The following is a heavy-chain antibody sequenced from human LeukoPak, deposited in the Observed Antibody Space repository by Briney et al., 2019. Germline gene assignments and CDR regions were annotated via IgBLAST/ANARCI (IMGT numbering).Heavy chain of an antibody. CDR3: VREKFYDNSGYDY. Sequence: PGGSLRLPCAASGFTFSSYEMNWVRQAPGQGLEWVAYIGSSGCTVYYADSVKGRFTISRDNAKNSLFLQMNSLRAEDTADYYCVREKFYDNSGYDYWGQGTLVTVSS. V-gene: IGHV3-48*03. CDR2: IGSSGCTV. CDR1: GFTFSSYE. D-gene: IGHD3-22*01. J-gene: IGHJ4*02.